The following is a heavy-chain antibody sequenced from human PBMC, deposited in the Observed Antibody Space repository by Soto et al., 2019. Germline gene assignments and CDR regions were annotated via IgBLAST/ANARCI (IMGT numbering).Heavy chain of an antibody. V-gene: IGHV3-48*01. CDR2: ISSSSFTI. CDR1: GFRFSDYS. J-gene: IGHJ6*03. CDR3: ARGPGSWYYYYMDV. Sequence: GGSLRLSCAASGFRFSDYSMNWVRQAPGRGLEWVSYISSSSFTIHYADSVEGRFAISRDNAKNSLYLQMNSLRSEDTAVYYCARGPGSWYYYYMDVWGKGTTVTVSS. D-gene: IGHD6-13*01.